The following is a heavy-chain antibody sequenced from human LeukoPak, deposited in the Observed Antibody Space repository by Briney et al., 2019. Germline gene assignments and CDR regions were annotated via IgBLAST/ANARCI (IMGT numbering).Heavy chain of an antibody. J-gene: IGHJ4*02. Sequence: SETLSLTCTVSGGSFSSYYWSWIRQPGGKGLEWIGRIYTSGSTNYNPSLKSRVTMSVDTSKNQFSLKLSSVTAADTAVYYCATGIGYGNYFDYWGQGTLVTVSS. CDR1: GGSFSSYY. V-gene: IGHV4-4*07. CDR3: ATGIGYGNYFDY. D-gene: IGHD1-1*01. CDR2: IYTSGST.